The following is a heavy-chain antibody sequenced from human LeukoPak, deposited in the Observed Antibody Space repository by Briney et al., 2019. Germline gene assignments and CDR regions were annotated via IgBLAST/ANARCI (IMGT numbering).Heavy chain of an antibody. J-gene: IGHJ5*02. D-gene: IGHD2-21*01. Sequence: GASVKVSCKASGYTFTSYGISWVRQAPGQGLEWMGRINLYTGDTKYEQKFQGRVTLTRDTSISTAYLEITSLTSDDTAIFYCMRAFRQLFREANWFDNWGQGTLVTVSS. CDR3: MRAFRQLFREANWFDN. CDR2: INLYTGDT. CDR1: GYTFTSYG. V-gene: IGHV1-2*06.